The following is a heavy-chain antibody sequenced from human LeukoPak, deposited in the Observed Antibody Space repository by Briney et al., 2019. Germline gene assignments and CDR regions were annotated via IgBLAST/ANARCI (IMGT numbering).Heavy chain of an antibody. CDR1: GYTFNAHF. CDR2: INPNSGGI. CDR3: ARDLSSGELSFDY. V-gene: IGHV1-2*02. J-gene: IGHJ4*02. D-gene: IGHD3-16*02. Sequence: ASVKVSCKACGYTFNAHFIHWVRQAPGQGLEWMGWINPNSGGIKYAQKFQGRVTMTSDTSINTVYMELSRLRSDDTAMYYCARDLSSGELSFDYWGQGALVTFSS.